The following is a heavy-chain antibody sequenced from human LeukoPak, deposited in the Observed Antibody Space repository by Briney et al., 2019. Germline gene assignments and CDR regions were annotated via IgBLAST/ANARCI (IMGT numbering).Heavy chain of an antibody. CDR3: AKPSGNCVDY. V-gene: IGHV3-30*04. CDR2: ISYDGSNK. CDR1: GFTFSSYP. J-gene: IGHJ4*02. Sequence: GGSLRLSCAASGFTFSSYPVHWVRQAPGKGLEWVTLISYDGSNKYYADSVKGRFTISRDNSKNTLFLQMNSLRPEDTGVYFCAKPSGNCVDYWGQGTLVTVSS. D-gene: IGHD1-26*01.